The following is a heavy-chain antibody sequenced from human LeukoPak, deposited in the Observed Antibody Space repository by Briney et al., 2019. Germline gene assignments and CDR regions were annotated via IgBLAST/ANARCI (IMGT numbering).Heavy chain of an antibody. CDR1: GGTFSSYA. V-gene: IGHV1-69*06. CDR3: ARAGRLKSGSSPSGY. CDR2: IIPIFGTA. D-gene: IGHD3-10*01. J-gene: IGHJ4*02. Sequence: ASVKVSCKASGGTFSSYAISWVRQAPGQGLEWMGGIIPIFGTANYAQKFQGRVTITADKSTSTAYMELSSLRSDDTAVYYCARAGRLKSGSSPSGYWGQGTLVTVSS.